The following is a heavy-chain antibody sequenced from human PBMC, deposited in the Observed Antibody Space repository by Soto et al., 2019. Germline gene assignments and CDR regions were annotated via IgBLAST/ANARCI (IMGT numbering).Heavy chain of an antibody. V-gene: IGHV3-23*01. CDR3: VKDVGYGFILFDY. CDR1: GFTFSSFG. D-gene: IGHD3-10*01. J-gene: IGHJ4*02. Sequence: EAQVLESGGDLVQPGGSLRLSGIASGFTFSSFGMTWVRQAPGKGLEWVSNVNGGGDSTHYADSVKGRFSIFRDNSKNTVYLQMNSLRAEDTAIYYCVKDVGYGFILFDYWGQGTLVTVSS. CDR2: VNGGGDST.